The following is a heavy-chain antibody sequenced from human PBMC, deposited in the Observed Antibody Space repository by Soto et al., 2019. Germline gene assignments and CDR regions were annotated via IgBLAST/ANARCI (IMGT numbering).Heavy chain of an antibody. V-gene: IGHV4-39*02. D-gene: IGHD2-15*01. J-gene: IGHJ5*02. CDR2: VYHNGGA. CDR3: ARDRSPGWFDP. Sequence: SETLSLTCTVSGVSIHNSHSFWAWIRQPPGKGLQFIASVYHNGGALYNSSLKSRVTISVDTANNQFSLKLNSVTAADTAVYYCARDRSPGWFDPWGQGTLVTVSS. CDR1: GVSIHNSHSF.